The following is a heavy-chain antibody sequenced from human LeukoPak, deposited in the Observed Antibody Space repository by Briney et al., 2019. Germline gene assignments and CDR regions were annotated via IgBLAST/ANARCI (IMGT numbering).Heavy chain of an antibody. J-gene: IGHJ3*02. CDR3: ARDRGSTVTTLGAFDI. CDR1: GFTFSDYY. D-gene: IGHD4-17*01. Sequence: PGGSLRLSCAACGFTFSDYYMSLIRQAPGKGLEWVSYISSSGSTIYYADSVKGRFTISRDNAKNSLYLQMNSLRAEDTAVYYCARDRGSTVTTLGAFDIWGQGTMVTVSS. V-gene: IGHV3-11*01. CDR2: ISSSGSTI.